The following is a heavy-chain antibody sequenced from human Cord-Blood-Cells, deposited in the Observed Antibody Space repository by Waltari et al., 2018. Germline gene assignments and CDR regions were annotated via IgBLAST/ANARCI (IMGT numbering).Heavy chain of an antibody. Sequence: QVQLVQSGAEVKKPGASVKVSCKASGYTFTSYDINWVRQATGQGLEEMGWRNPSSGNTGYAQKFQGRVTITRNTSISTAYMELSSLRSEDTAVYYCARSDGNGIGAFDICGQGTMVTVSS. CDR3: ARSDGNGIGAFDI. CDR2: RNPSSGNT. D-gene: IGHD2-21*01. V-gene: IGHV1-8*03. CDR1: GYTFTSYD. J-gene: IGHJ3*02.